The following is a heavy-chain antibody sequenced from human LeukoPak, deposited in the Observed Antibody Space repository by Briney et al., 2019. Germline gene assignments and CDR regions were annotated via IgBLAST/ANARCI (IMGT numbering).Heavy chain of an antibody. CDR3: ARDLSLECYMDV. J-gene: IGHJ6*03. CDR1: GYTFTSYD. CDR2: MNPNSGNP. D-gene: IGHD1-1*01. Sequence: ASVKVSCKASGYTFTSYDINWVRQATGQGLEWMGWMNPNSGNPGYAQKFQGRVTMTRNTSISTAYMELSSLRSEDTAVYYCARDLSLECYMDVWGKGTTVTVS. V-gene: IGHV1-8*01.